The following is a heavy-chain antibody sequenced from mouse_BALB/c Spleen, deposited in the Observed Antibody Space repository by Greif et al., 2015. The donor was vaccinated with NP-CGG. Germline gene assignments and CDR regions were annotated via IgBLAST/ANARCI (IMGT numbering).Heavy chain of an antibody. CDR3: ARDGYFDY. CDR1: GFNIKDTY. D-gene: IGHD2-3*01. Sequence: VQLKESGAELVKPGASVKLSCTASGFNIKDTYMHWVKQRPEQGLEWIGRIDPANGNTKYDPKFQGKATITADTSSNTAYLQLSSLTSEDTAVYYCARDGYFDYWGQGTTLTVSS. V-gene: IGHV14-3*02. J-gene: IGHJ2*01. CDR2: IDPANGNT.